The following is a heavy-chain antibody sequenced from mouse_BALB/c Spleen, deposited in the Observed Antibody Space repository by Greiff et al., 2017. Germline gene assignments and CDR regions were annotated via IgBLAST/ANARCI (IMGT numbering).Heavy chain of an antibody. CDR1: GFTFTDYY. D-gene: IGHD2-2*01. J-gene: IGHJ2*01. V-gene: IGHV7-3*02. CDR3: ARAGGLWLRRRYFDY. CDR2: IRNKANGYTT. Sequence: EVHLVESGGGLVQPGGSLRLSCATSGFTFTDYYMSWVRQPPGKALEWLGFIRNKANGYTTEYSASVKGRFTISRDNSQSILYLQMNTLRAEDSATYYCARAGGLWLRRRYFDYWGQGTTLTVSS.